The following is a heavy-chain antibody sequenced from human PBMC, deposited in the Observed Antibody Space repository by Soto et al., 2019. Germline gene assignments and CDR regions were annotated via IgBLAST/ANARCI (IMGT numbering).Heavy chain of an antibody. CDR1: GYTLTELS. D-gene: IGHD3-22*01. V-gene: IGHV1-24*01. CDR3: ATLLYDSSGYPMHYYYYGMDV. Sequence: GPSVKVSCKVSGYTLTELSMHWVRQAPGKGLEWMGGFDPEDGETIYAQKFQGRVTMTEDTSTDTAYMELSSLRSEDTAVYYCATLLYDSSGYPMHYYYYGMDVWGQGTTVTVSS. CDR2: FDPEDGET. J-gene: IGHJ6*02.